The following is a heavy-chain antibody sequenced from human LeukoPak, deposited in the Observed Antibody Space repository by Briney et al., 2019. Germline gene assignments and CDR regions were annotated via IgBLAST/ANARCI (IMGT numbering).Heavy chain of an antibody. D-gene: IGHD6-19*01. Sequence: SVKVSCKASGGTFSSYAISWVRQAPGQGLEWMGRIIPILGIANYAQKFQGRVTITADKSTSTAYMELSSLRSEDTAVYYCARSSEDSSGWYEVFWGQGTLVTASS. V-gene: IGHV1-69*04. J-gene: IGHJ4*02. CDR3: ARSSEDSSGWYEVF. CDR2: IIPILGIA. CDR1: GGTFSSYA.